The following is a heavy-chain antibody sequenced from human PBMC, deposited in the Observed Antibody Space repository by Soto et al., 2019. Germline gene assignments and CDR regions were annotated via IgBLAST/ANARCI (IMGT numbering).Heavy chain of an antibody. J-gene: IGHJ4*02. CDR2: ISGSGGTT. CDR3: ARWFTYGNFDYFDY. D-gene: IGHD3-10*01. V-gene: IGHV3-23*01. CDR1: GFTFSSYA. Sequence: PGGSLRLSCAASGFTFSSYAMSWVRQAPGKGLEWVSGISGSGGTTTYADSVKGRFTISRDNAKNTLYLQMNGLRAEDTALYYCARWFTYGNFDYFDYWGQGTQVTVSS.